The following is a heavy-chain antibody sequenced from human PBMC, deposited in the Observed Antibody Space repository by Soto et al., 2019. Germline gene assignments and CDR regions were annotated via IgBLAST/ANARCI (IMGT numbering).Heavy chain of an antibody. CDR3: ARGYCSGGNCYSGMDV. CDR2: IIPISGTT. Sequence: SVKVSCKASGGTFSTHAIIWVRQAPGHGLEWMGGIIPISGTTYYTQKFQGRVTITADEPTSTAFMELSSLKSEDTAVFYCARGYCSGGNCYSGMDVWGQGTMVTSP. CDR1: GGTFSTHA. J-gene: IGHJ6*02. V-gene: IGHV1-69*13. D-gene: IGHD2-15*01.